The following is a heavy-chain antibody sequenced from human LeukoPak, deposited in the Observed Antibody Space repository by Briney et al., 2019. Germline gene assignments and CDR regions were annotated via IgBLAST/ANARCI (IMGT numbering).Heavy chain of an antibody. CDR3: ARDRVGVAGTRIGFDY. Sequence: GGSLRLSCAASGFTFSSYGMHWVRQAPGKGLEWVAVISYDGSNKYYADSVKGRFTISRDNSKNTLYLQMNSLRAEDTAVYYCARDRVGVAGTRIGFDYWGQGTLVTVSS. CDR1: GFTFSSYG. D-gene: IGHD6-19*01. J-gene: IGHJ4*02. V-gene: IGHV3-30*19. CDR2: ISYDGSNK.